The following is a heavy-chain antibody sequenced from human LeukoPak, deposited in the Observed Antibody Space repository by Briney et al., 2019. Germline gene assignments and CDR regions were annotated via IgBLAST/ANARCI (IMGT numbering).Heavy chain of an antibody. CDR1: GGSISSYY. Sequence: SETLSLTCTVSGGSISSYYWSWIRQPPGKGLEWIGYIYYSGSTNYNPSLKSRVTISVDTSKNQFSLKLSSVTAADTAVYYCARKVRHSSGWYDYYYGMDVWGQGTTVTVSS. D-gene: IGHD6-19*01. J-gene: IGHJ6*02. CDR2: IYYSGST. V-gene: IGHV4-59*08. CDR3: ARKVRHSSGWYDYYYGMDV.